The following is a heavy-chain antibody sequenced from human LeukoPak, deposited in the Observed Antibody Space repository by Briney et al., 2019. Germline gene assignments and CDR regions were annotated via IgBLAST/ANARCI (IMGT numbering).Heavy chain of an antibody. CDR1: GGSISSYY. Sequence: SETLSFTCTVSGGSISSYYWSWIRQPPGKGLEWIGYIYYSGSTNYNPSLKSRVTISVDTSKNQFSLKLSSVTAADTAVYYCARGGASFDYWGQGTLVTVSS. CDR2: IYYSGST. J-gene: IGHJ4*02. V-gene: IGHV4-59*01. CDR3: ARGGASFDY.